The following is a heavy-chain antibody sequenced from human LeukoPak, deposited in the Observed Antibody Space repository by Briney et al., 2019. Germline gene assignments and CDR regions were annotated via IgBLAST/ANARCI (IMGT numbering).Heavy chain of an antibody. Sequence: SGTLSLSCDVYGGSFSGYYWSWIRQPPGKGPEWIGEINHSGSTNYNPSLKSRVTISEDKSRNQFSLRLSSVTAADTAVYYCARVRFDSGSYYFDYWGQGTLVTVSS. CDR1: GGSFSGYY. D-gene: IGHD1-26*01. CDR3: ARVRFDSGSYYFDY. CDR2: INHSGST. J-gene: IGHJ4*02. V-gene: IGHV4-34*01.